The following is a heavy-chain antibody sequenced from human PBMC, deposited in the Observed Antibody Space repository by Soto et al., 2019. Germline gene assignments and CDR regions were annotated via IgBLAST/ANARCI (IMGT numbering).Heavy chain of an antibody. V-gene: IGHV1-69*13. D-gene: IGHD3-16*01. CDR3: ARLLTAYNGYNWFDP. J-gene: IGHJ5*02. CDR1: GGTFSSYA. Sequence: SVKVSCKASGGTFSSYAISWVRQAPGQGLEWMGGIIPIFGTANYAQKFQGRVTITADESTSTAYMELSSLRSEDTAVYYCARLLTAYNGYNWFDPWGQGTLVTVSS. CDR2: IIPIFGTA.